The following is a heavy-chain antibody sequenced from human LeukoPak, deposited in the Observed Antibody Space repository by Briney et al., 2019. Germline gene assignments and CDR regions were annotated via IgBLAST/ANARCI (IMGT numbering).Heavy chain of an antibody. Sequence: PGGSLRLSCAASGFTFSSYAMSWVRQAPGKGLEWVSAISGSGGSTYYADSVKGRFTISRDNSKNTLYLQMNSLRAEDTAVYYCARDEAYYDFWSGYPYSRWGTPFDYWGQGTLVTVSS. CDR1: GFTFSSYA. J-gene: IGHJ4*02. D-gene: IGHD3-3*01. CDR2: ISGSGGST. V-gene: IGHV3-23*01. CDR3: ARDEAYYDFWSGYPYSRWGTPFDY.